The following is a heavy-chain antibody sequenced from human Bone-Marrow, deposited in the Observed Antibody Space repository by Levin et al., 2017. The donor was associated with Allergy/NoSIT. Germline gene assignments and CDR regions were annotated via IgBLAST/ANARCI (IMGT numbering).Heavy chain of an antibody. CDR2: MNPNSGDT. V-gene: IGHV1-8*01. D-gene: IGHD5-24*01. J-gene: IGHJ4*02. Sequence: GASVKVSCKASGYTFTSFDMHWVRQAPGQGPEWMGWMNPNSGDTGYAQGFEGRVTLTRNTSMATAYMELESLISEDTAVYYCARVPLLRWRRFFSWGQGTPVTVSS. CDR1: GYTFTSFD. CDR3: ARVPLLRWRRFFS.